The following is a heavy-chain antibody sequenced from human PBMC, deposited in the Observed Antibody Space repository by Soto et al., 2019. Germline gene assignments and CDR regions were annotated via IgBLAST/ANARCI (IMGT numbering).Heavy chain of an antibody. D-gene: IGHD5-18*01. CDR3: AREKIQLWLPTYYYYGMDV. J-gene: IGHJ6*02. V-gene: IGHV3-30-3*01. CDR2: ISYDGSNK. CDR1: GFTFSSYA. Sequence: GGSLRLSCAASGFTFSSYAMHWVRQAPGKGLEWVAVISYDGSNKYYADSVKGRFTISRGNSKNTLYLQMNSLRAEDTAVYYCAREKIQLWLPTYYYYGMDVWGQGTTVTVSS.